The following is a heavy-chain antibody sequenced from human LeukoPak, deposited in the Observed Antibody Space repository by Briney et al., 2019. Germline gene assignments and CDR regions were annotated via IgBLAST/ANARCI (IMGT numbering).Heavy chain of an antibody. CDR2: ISGYNGNT. V-gene: IGHV1-18*01. CDR1: GYTFSSYG. Sequence: GASVKVSCKASGYTFSSYGISWVRQAPGQGLEWMGWISGYNGNTNYAQKVQGRVTMTTDTSTSTAYMELRSLRSDDTAVYYCARQEQDIVVVVAAPSYYYYYYMDVWGKGTTVTVSS. J-gene: IGHJ6*03. CDR3: ARQEQDIVVVVAAPSYYYYYYMDV. D-gene: IGHD2-15*01.